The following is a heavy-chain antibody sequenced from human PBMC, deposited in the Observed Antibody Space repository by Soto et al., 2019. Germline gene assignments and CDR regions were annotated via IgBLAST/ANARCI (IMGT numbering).Heavy chain of an antibody. V-gene: IGHV4-39*01. CDR3: ARLEGLATISYYFDF. CDR1: DDSINSDKYY. J-gene: IGHJ4*02. CDR2: IYYRGNA. Sequence: QLQLQESGPGLVKPSETLSLTCSVSDDSINSDKYYWGWIRQPPGKGLDWIGSIYYRGNAYYNPSLLTRVTLPLDKSKSQFSLKLNSVTAADSAVYFCARLEGLATISYYFDFWGPGALVTVSS. D-gene: IGHD3-9*01.